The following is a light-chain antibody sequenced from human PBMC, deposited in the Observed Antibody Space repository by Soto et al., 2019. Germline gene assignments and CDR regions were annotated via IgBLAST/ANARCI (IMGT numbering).Light chain of an antibody. CDR3: VLYMGSGIWV. Sequence: QTVVTQEPSFSVSPGRPVTLTCGLSSGSVSTSYYPSWYQQTPGQAPRTLIYSTNTRSSGVPDRFSGSILGNKAALTITGAQADHESDYYWVLYMGSGIWVFGGGTKLTVL. J-gene: IGLJ3*02. CDR2: STN. V-gene: IGLV8-61*01. CDR1: SGSVSTSYY.